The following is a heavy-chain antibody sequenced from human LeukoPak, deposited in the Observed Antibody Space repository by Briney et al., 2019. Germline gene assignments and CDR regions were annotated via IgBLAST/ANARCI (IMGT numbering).Heavy chain of an antibody. D-gene: IGHD5-12*01. V-gene: IGHV6-1*01. CDR3: ARSPPYIPGDSGYVTCWFDP. Sequence: SQTLSLTCAISGDSVSSNSAAWNWIRQSPSRGLEWLGRTYYRSKWYNDYAVSVKSRITINPDTSKNQFSLQLNSVTPEDTAVYYCARSPPYIPGDSGYVTCWFDPWGQGTLVTVSS. CDR2: TYYRSKWYN. CDR1: GDSVSSNSAA. J-gene: IGHJ5*02.